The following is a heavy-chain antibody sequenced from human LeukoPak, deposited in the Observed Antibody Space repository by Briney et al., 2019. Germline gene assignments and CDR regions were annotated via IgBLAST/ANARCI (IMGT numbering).Heavy chain of an antibody. D-gene: IGHD2-2*02. V-gene: IGHV4-34*01. CDR3: ARALGDIVVVPAATPNWFDP. CDR2: INHSGST. J-gene: IGHJ5*02. CDR1: GGSFDPYF. Sequence: SETLSLTCAVYGGSFDPYFWSWIRQPPGKGLEWIGEINHSGSTNYNPSLKSRVTISVDTSKNQFSLKLSSVTAADTAVYYCARALGDIVVVPAATPNWFDPWGQGTLVTVSS.